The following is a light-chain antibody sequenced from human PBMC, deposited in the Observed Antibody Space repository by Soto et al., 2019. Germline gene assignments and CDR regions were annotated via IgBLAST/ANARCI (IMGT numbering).Light chain of an antibody. Sequence: EIVMTQSPATLSVSPGERATLSCRASQSVGRNLAWYQQRPGQAPRLLNHGASARPSGVPARFSGSGSGTDFTLTIISLQSEDFAVYYCQQYSDSPITFGPGTTVDLK. CDR3: QQYSDSPIT. CDR2: GAS. CDR1: QSVGRN. V-gene: IGKV3-15*01. J-gene: IGKJ3*01.